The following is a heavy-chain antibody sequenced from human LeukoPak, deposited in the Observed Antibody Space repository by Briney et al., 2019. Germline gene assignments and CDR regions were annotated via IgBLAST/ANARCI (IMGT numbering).Heavy chain of an antibody. V-gene: IGHV3-21*01. CDR3: GRDSPPDY. Sequence: GGSLRLSCAASGFTFSSYTMNWVRLAPGKGLEWVSSISRSNIYKYYADSVKGRFTISRDNAKNSLYLQMNSLRAEDTAVYYCGRDSPPDYWGQGTLVTVSS. CDR1: GFTFSSYT. CDR2: ISRSNIYK. J-gene: IGHJ4*02.